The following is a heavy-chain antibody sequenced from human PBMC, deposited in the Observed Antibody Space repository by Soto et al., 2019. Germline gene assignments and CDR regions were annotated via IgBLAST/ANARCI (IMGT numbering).Heavy chain of an antibody. CDR3: AKDLGTDDFWSAYYTYYYMDV. J-gene: IGHJ6*03. D-gene: IGHD3-3*01. CDR1: GFTFSSYA. Sequence: EVQLLESGGGLVQPGGSLRLSCAASGFTFSSYALNWVRQAPGKGLEWVSVIRGSGDNTYYADSVKGRFTISRDNSKNTLYLQRNSLRAEDTAVYYCAKDLGTDDFWSAYYTYYYMDVWGKGTTVTVSS. CDR2: IRGSGDNT. V-gene: IGHV3-23*01.